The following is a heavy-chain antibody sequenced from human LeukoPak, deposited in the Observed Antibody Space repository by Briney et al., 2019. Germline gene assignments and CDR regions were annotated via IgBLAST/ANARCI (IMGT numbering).Heavy chain of an antibody. D-gene: IGHD3-3*01. CDR1: GGSISGYY. V-gene: IGHV4-34*01. CDR2: INHSGSN. Sequence: SETLSLTCAVYGGSISGYYWSWIRQPPGKGLEWIGEINHSGSNNYNPTLKTQVTISVDTSKNQSSLKLSSVTARDTAVYYCASLRSARHDYDYYMDVWGKGTMVTVSS. CDR3: ASLRSARHDYDYYMDV. J-gene: IGHJ6*03.